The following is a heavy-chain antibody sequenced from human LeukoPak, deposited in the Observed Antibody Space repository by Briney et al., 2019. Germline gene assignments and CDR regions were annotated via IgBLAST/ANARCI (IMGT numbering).Heavy chain of an antibody. CDR2: INHSGST. J-gene: IGHJ4*02. CDR1: GGSFSGYY. V-gene: IGHV4-34*01. Sequence: SETLSLTCAVYGGSFSGYYWSWIRQPPGKGLEWIGEINHSGSTNYNPSLRSRVTISVDTSKNQFSLKLSSVTAADTAVYYCAGGSGSYGPFWGQGTLVTVSS. CDR3: AGGSGSYGPF. D-gene: IGHD3-10*01.